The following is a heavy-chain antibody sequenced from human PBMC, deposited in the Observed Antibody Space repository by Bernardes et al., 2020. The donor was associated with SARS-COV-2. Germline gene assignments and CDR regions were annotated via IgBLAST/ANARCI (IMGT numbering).Heavy chain of an antibody. V-gene: IGHV3-74*01. CDR1: GFTFSKSW. D-gene: IGHD2-15*01. J-gene: IGHJ4*02. CDR2: INPDGTTA. Sequence: GGSLRLSCAASGFTFSKSWMHWVRQAPGKGLEWVSRINPDGTTATYADSVKGRFTLSRDNAKNALYLQMNSLTAEDTAIYYCARGPNGGNYYVGDYWGQGTPVTVSS. CDR3: ARGPNGGNYYVGDY.